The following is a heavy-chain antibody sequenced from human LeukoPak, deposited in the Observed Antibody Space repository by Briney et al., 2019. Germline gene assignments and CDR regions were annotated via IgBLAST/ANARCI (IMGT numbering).Heavy chain of an antibody. CDR2: INHSGST. CDR3: ARGPWLLPDY. Sequence: PSETLSLTCAVYGGSFSGYYWSWIRQPLGKGLEWIGEINHSGSTNYNPSLKSRVTISVDTSKNQFSLKLSSVTAADTAVYYCARGPWLLPDYWGQGTLVTVSS. CDR1: GGSFSGYY. V-gene: IGHV4-34*01. J-gene: IGHJ4*02. D-gene: IGHD3-22*01.